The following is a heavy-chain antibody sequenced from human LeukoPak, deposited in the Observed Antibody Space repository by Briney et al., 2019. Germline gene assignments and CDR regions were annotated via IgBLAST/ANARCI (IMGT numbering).Heavy chain of an antibody. J-gene: IGHJ5*02. D-gene: IGHD4-17*01. CDR3: ARSYGEGCWFDP. Sequence: SETLSLTCAVYGGSFSGYYWSWTRQPPGKGLEWIGEINHSGSTNYNPSLKSRVTISVDTSKNQFSLKLSSVTAADTAVYYCARSYGEGCWFDPWGQGTLVTVSS. V-gene: IGHV4-34*01. CDR2: INHSGST. CDR1: GGSFSGYY.